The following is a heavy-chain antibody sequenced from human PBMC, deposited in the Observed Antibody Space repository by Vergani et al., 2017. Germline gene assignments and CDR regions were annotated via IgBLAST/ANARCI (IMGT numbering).Heavy chain of an antibody. CDR3: TPDSVVVAATLDY. D-gene: IGHD2-15*01. CDR1: GFTFSNAW. J-gene: IGHJ4*02. V-gene: IGHV3-15*01. Sequence: EVQLVESGGGLVKPGGSLRLSCAASGFTFSNAWMSWVRQAPGKGLEWVGRIKSKTDGGTTDYAAPVKGRFTISRDDSKNTLYLQMNSLKTEDTAVYYCTPDSVVVAATLDYWGQGTLVTVSS. CDR2: IKSKTDGGTT.